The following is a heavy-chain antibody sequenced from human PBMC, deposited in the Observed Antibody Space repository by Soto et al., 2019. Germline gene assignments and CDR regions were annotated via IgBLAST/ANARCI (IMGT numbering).Heavy chain of an antibody. CDR3: ARVGCSSTICYTRGMDV. D-gene: IGHD2-2*02. Sequence: PSETLSLTCTVTGDSISSRSYYWGWIRQPPGKGLEWIGSIYYSGSTYNNPSLRSRVSMSIDTSKDQFSLKLKSVTAADTAVYYCARVGCSSTICYTRGMDVWGQGTTVTVSS. V-gene: IGHV4-39*01. CDR1: GDSISSRSYY. J-gene: IGHJ6*02. CDR2: IYYSGST.